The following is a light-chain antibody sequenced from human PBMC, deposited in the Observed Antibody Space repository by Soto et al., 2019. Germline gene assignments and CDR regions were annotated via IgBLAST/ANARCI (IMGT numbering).Light chain of an antibody. J-gene: IGKJ4*01. V-gene: IGKV3-20*01. Sequence: EIVLTQSPGTLSLSPGERATLSCRASQSVSSSYLAWYQQKPGQAPRLLICGASSRATGIPDRFSGSGSGTDFTLTISRLEPEDFAVYFCQQYNPPLTFGGGTKVDIK. CDR1: QSVSSSY. CDR3: QQYNPPLT. CDR2: GAS.